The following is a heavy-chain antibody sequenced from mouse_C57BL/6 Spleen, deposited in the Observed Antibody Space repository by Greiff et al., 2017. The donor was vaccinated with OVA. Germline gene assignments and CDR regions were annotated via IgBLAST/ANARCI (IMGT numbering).Heavy chain of an antibody. V-gene: IGHV1-50*01. CDR1: GYTFTSYW. D-gene: IGHD3-3*01. CDR2: IDPSDSYT. J-gene: IGHJ2*01. CDR3: ARGDDY. Sequence: QVQLKQPGAELVKPGASVKLSCKASGYTFTSYWMQWVKQRPGQGLEWIGEIDPSDSYTNYNQKFKGKATLTVDTSSSTAYMQLSSLTSEDSAVYYCARGDDYWGQGTTLTVSS.